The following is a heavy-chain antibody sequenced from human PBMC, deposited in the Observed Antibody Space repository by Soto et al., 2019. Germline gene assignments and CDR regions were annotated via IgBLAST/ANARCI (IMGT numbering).Heavy chain of an antibody. CDR2: FYPSGRT. CDR3: AEDLFPRLSPVVLIGGYFDY. V-gene: IGHV4-59*01. Sequence: PSETLSLTCTVSGASISYYYWSWIRQSPGKGLDWIGYFYPSGRTDYNPSLKSRVTISVDTSKNQFSLELNSLTAEDTAVYYCAEDLFPRLSPVVLIGGYFDYWGQGTLVTVSS. CDR1: GASISYYY. J-gene: IGHJ4*02. D-gene: IGHD2-8*01.